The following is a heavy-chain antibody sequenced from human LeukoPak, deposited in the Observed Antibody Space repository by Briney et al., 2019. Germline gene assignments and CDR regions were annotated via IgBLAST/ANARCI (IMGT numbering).Heavy chain of an antibody. V-gene: IGHV4-59*06. J-gene: IGHJ5*02. D-gene: IGHD2-15*01. CDR2: IYYSGST. Sequence: SETLSLTCTVSGGSISSYYWSWIRQHPGKGLEWIGYIYYSGSTYYNPSLKSRVTISVDTSKNQFSLKLSSVTAADTAVYYCARFHVVVVAGWFDPWGQGTLVTVSS. CDR3: ARFHVVVVAGWFDP. CDR1: GGSISSYY.